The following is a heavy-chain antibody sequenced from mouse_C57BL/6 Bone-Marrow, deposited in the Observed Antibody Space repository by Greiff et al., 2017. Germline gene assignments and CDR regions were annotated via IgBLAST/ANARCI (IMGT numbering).Heavy chain of an antibody. CDR3: ARSTMAPGFAY. V-gene: IGHV1-80*01. CDR1: GYAFSSYW. CDR2: IYPGDGDT. Sequence: QVQLKQSGAELVKPGASVKISCKASGYAFSSYWMNWVKQRPGKGLEWIGQIYPGDGDTNYNGKFKGKATLTADKSSSTAYMQLSSLTSEDSAVYFCARSTMAPGFAYWGQGTLVTVSA. J-gene: IGHJ3*01. D-gene: IGHD2-1*01.